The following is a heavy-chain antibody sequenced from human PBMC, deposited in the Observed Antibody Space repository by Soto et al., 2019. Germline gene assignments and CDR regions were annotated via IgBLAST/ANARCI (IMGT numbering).Heavy chain of an antibody. Sequence: ASVKVSCKASGYTFTSYGISWVRQAPGQGLEWMGWISAYNGNTNYAQKLQGRVTMTTDTSTSTAYMELRSLRSDDTAVYYCARVAVAGLYYYGMDVWGQGTTVIVSS. CDR3: ARVAVAGLYYYGMDV. CDR2: ISAYNGNT. V-gene: IGHV1-18*01. J-gene: IGHJ6*02. CDR1: GYTFTSYG. D-gene: IGHD6-19*01.